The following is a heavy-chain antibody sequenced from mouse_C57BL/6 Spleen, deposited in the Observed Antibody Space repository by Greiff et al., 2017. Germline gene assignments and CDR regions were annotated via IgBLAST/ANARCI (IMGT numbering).Heavy chain of an antibody. CDR2: IDPSDSET. D-gene: IGHD2-2*01. CDR3: ARGIYGYDFDD. CDR1: GYTFTSYW. Sequence: QVQLQQPGAELVRPGSSVKLSCKASGYTFTSYWMHWVKQRPIQGLEWIGNIDPSDSETHYNQKFKDKATLTVDKSSSTAYMQLSSLTSEDSAVYYCARGIYGYDFDDWGQGTTLTVSS. V-gene: IGHV1-52*01. J-gene: IGHJ2*01.